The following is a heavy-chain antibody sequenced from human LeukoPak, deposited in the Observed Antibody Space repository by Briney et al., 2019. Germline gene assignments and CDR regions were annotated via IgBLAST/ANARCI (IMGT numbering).Heavy chain of an antibody. CDR2: ISYDGSNK. D-gene: IGHD1-26*01. CDR3: ANAGATNFDY. Sequence: PGGSLRLSCAASVVTFSSYCVHWVRQAPGKGLEWVAVISYDGSNKYYADSVKGRFTISRDNSKNTLYLQMNSLRAEDTAVYYCANAGATNFDYWGQGTLVTVSS. CDR1: VVTFSSYC. J-gene: IGHJ4*02. V-gene: IGHV3-30*18.